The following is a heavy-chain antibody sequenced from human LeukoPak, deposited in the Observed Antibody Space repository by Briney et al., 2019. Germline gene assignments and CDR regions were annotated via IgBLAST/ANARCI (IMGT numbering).Heavy chain of an antibody. V-gene: IGHV4-34*01. CDR2: IYYSGST. D-gene: IGHD1-20*01. CDR3: ARDLSNWNDDGGDY. Sequence: PSETLSLTCAVYGGSFSGYYWSWIRQPPGKGLEWIGSIYYSGSTYYNPSLKSRVTISVDTSKNQFSLKLSSVTAADTAVYYCARDLSNWNDDGGDYWGQGTLVTVSS. J-gene: IGHJ4*02. CDR1: GGSFSGYY.